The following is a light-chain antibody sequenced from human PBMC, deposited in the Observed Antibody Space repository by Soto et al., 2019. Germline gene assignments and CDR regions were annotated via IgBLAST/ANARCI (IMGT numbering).Light chain of an antibody. V-gene: IGKV1-9*01. CDR2: GAS. J-gene: IGKJ1*01. CDR1: PAIASF. CDR3: QQLNGSPLT. Sequence: IQLTQSPSSLSASVGDRVTITCRASPAIASFLACYQQKPGTAPKLLIYGASTLQSGVPSRVRDSRSGTDYTLTIASLQPEEFATDYCQQLNGSPLTFGQGTKVEIK.